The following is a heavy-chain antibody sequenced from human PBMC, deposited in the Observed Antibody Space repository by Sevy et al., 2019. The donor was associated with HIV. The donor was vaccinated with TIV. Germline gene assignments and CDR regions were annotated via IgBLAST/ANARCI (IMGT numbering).Heavy chain of an antibody. Sequence: GGSLRLSCAASGFTFSSYGMHWVRQAPGKGLEWVAVISYDGSNKYYADSVKGRFTISRDNSKNTLYLQMNSLRAEDTAVYYCARDAPSSYGSGSNAFDIWGQGTMVTVSS. CDR3: ARDAPSSYGSGSNAFDI. CDR2: ISYDGSNK. J-gene: IGHJ3*02. V-gene: IGHV3-30*03. CDR1: GFTFSSYG. D-gene: IGHD3-10*01.